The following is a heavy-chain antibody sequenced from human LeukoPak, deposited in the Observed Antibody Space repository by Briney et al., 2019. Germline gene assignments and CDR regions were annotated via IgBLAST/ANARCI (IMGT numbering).Heavy chain of an antibody. CDR1: GYTFTSYD. D-gene: IGHD6-6*01. Sequence: ASVKVSCKASGYTFTSYDINWVRQATGQGLEWMGWMNPNSGNTGYAQKFQGRVTMTRNTSISTAYMELSSLRSEDTAVYYCAKSIAARPGYYYYMDVWGKGTTVTVSS. J-gene: IGHJ6*03. CDR2: MNPNSGNT. CDR3: AKSIAARPGYYYYMDV. V-gene: IGHV1-8*01.